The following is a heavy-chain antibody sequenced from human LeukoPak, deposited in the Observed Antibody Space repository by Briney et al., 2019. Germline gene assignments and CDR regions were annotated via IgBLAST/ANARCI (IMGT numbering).Heavy chain of an antibody. V-gene: IGHV3-23*01. CDR3: ARTTYSGSYWNYFDY. D-gene: IGHD1-26*01. J-gene: IGHJ4*02. CDR2: ISGSGGST. CDR1: GFTFSSYA. Sequence: GGSLRLSCAASGFTFSSYAMSWVRQAPGKGLEWVSAISGSGGSTYYADSVKGRFTISRDNAKNSLYLQMNSLRAEDTAVYYCARTTYSGSYWNYFDYWGQGTLATVSS.